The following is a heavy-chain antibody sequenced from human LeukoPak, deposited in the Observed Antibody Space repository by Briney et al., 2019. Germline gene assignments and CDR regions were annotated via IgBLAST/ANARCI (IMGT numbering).Heavy chain of an antibody. V-gene: IGHV4-39*01. Sequence: ASETLSLTCTVSGGSISSSSYYWGWIRQPPGKGLEWIGSIDYSGSTYYNPSLKSRVTISVDTSKNQFSLKLSSVTAADTAVYYCARHYYDSSGYHPIDYWGQGTLVTVSS. CDR2: IDYSGST. CDR1: GGSISSSSYY. D-gene: IGHD3-22*01. J-gene: IGHJ4*02. CDR3: ARHYYDSSGYHPIDY.